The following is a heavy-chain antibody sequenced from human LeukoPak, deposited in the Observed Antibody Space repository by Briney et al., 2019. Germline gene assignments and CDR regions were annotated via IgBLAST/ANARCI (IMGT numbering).Heavy chain of an antibody. V-gene: IGHV3-11*01. D-gene: IGHD5-24*01. Sequence: PGGSLRLSCAASGFTFSDYYMSWIRQAPGKGLEWVSYISSSGSTIYYADSVKGRFTISRDNAKNSLYLQMNSLRAEDTAVYYCARDIEMATIFDYYGMDVWGQGTTVTVSS. J-gene: IGHJ6*02. CDR1: GFTFSDYY. CDR3: ARDIEMATIFDYYGMDV. CDR2: ISSSGSTI.